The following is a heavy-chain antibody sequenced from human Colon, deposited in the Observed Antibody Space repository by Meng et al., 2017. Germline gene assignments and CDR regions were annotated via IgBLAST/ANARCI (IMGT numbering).Heavy chain of an antibody. CDR2: IYYSGPT. J-gene: IGHJ5*02. V-gene: IGHV4-39*07. D-gene: IGHD4-17*01. CDR3: ARTNYGDYNWFDP. CDR1: GGAIDSSSFH. Sequence: QLQRRESGPGLVKLSGTLALPCTVAGGAIDSSSFHWAWIRQSPGKGLEWIGSIYYSGPTLYNPSLKSRVSISVDTSKNQFSLRLMSVTAADTAVYFCARTNYGDYNWFDPWGQGTLVTVSS.